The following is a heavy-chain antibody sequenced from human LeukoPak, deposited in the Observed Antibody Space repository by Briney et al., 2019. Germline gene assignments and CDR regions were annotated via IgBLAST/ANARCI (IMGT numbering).Heavy chain of an antibody. CDR3: ARDRAAVAGRGYFQH. J-gene: IGHJ1*01. Sequence: GASVKVSCKASGYTFTSYYMHWVRQAPGQGLEWMGLINPSGGSTSYAQKFQGRVTMTRDTSTSTVYMELSSLRSEDTAVYYCARDRAAVAGRGYFQHWGQGTLVTVSS. D-gene: IGHD6-19*01. CDR2: INPSGGST. V-gene: IGHV1-46*01. CDR1: GYTFTSYY.